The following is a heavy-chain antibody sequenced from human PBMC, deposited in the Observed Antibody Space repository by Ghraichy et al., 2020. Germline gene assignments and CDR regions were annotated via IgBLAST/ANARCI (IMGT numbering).Heavy chain of an antibody. CDR3: ARSYSNYGAYFDY. V-gene: IGHV4-31*03. CDR1: GGSISSGGYY. D-gene: IGHD4-11*01. Sequence: SETLSLTCTVSGGSISSGGYYWSWIRQHPGKGLEWIGYIYYSGSTYYSPSLKSRVTISVDTSKNQFSLKLSSVTAADTAVYYCARSYSNYGAYFDYWGQGTLVTVSS. CDR2: IYYSGST. J-gene: IGHJ4*02.